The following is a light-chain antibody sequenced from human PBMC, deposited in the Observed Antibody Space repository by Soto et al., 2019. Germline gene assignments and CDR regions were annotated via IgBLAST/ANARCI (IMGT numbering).Light chain of an antibody. Sequence: QSVLTQPASVSGSPGQSITISCTGTSSDVGSYNLVSWYQQHQGKAPKLMIYEGTKRPSGVSNRFSVSKSGNTASLTISGLQAEDEADYYCCSYAGASTYVFGGGTKLTVL. J-gene: IGLJ2*01. CDR1: SSDVGSYNL. CDR3: CSYAGASTYV. V-gene: IGLV2-23*01. CDR2: EGT.